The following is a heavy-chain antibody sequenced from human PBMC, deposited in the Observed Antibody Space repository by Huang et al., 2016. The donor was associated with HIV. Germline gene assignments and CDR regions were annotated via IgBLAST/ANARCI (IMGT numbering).Heavy chain of an antibody. V-gene: IGHV4-34*01. D-gene: IGHD1-1*01. CDR2: INHSGST. J-gene: IGHJ3*02. CDR1: GGSFSGYY. CDR3: ARERMMSWLDDHDAFDI. Sequence: QVQLQQWDAGLLKPSETLSLTCAVYGGSFSGYYWSWIRQSPGKGLEWIGEINHSGSTNYNPSLKSRLTISVDTSKNQFSLKLSSVTAADTAVYYCARERMMSWLDDHDAFDIWGQGTMVTVSS.